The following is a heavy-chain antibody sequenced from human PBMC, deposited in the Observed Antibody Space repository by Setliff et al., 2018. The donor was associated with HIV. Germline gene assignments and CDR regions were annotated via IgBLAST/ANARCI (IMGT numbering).Heavy chain of an antibody. Sequence: KVSCKASGGIFSRFAFSWVRQAPGQGLEWMGGIIPIFGTPNYAQKFQGRVTITTDQSTNAVYMELYSLTSEDTAIYYCASSAGAVPTTAPYGDYYYYFYMDVWGKGTKVTVSS. CDR1: GGIFSRFA. CDR2: IIPIFGTP. D-gene: IGHD1-1*01. CDR3: ASSAGAVPTTAPYGDYYYYFYMDV. J-gene: IGHJ6*03. V-gene: IGHV1-69*05.